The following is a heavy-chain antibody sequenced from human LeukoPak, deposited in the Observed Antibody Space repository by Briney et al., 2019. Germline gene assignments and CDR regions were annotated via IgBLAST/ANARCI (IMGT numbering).Heavy chain of an antibody. CDR2: IYPRGST. D-gene: IGHD7-27*01. Sequence: PSETMSLTCAVSGGSISSGSYSWSWIRQPPGKGLEWIGYIYPRGSTYYNPSLKSRVILSLDKSANQFSLNLSSVTAADTAVYYCARFSPRAMGNYLDFWGQGTLVTVSS. V-gene: IGHV4-30-2*01. CDR3: ARFSPRAMGNYLDF. CDR1: GGSISSGSYS. J-gene: IGHJ4*02.